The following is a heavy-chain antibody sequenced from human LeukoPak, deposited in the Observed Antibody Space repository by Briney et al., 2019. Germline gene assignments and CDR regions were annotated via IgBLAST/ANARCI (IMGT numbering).Heavy chain of an antibody. V-gene: IGHV4-59*01. CDR3: ARVPGAGYFDY. J-gene: IGHJ4*02. D-gene: IGHD6-19*01. CDR2: IYYSGST. Sequence: PSETLSLTCTVSGGSIISYYWSWIRQPPGKGLEWIGYIYYSGSTNYNPSLKSRVTISVDTSKNQFSLKLSSVTAADTAVYYCARVPGAGYFDYWGQGTLVTVSS. CDR1: GGSIISYY.